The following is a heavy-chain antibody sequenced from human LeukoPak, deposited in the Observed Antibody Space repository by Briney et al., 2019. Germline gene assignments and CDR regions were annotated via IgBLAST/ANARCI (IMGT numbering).Heavy chain of an antibody. D-gene: IGHD3-10*01. CDR1: GGSISSGDYY. CDR2: IYYSGST. CDR3: ASSGYCSSTSCPYYYGSGSYYPTLDY. V-gene: IGHV4-30-4*08. Sequence: SQTLSLTCTVSGGSISSGDYYWSWIRQPPGKGLEWIGYIYYSGSTYYNPSLKSRVTISVDTSKNQFSLKLSSVTAADTAMYYCASSGYCSSTSCPYYYGSGSYYPTLDYWGQGTLVTVSS. J-gene: IGHJ4*02.